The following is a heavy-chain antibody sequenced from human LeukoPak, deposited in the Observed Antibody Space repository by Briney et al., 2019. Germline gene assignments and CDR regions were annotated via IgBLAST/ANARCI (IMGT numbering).Heavy chain of an antibody. Sequence: GSSVKVSCKASGGTSSTYTITWVRQVPGQGLEWMGGIIPIFRTPNYAQKFQGRVTITTDESTSTAYMELSSLKSEDTAIYYCARVDRYYFYLDVWGKGTTVTVSS. CDR1: GGTSSTYT. CDR3: ARVDRYYFYLDV. CDR2: IIPIFRTP. J-gene: IGHJ6*03. V-gene: IGHV1-69*05.